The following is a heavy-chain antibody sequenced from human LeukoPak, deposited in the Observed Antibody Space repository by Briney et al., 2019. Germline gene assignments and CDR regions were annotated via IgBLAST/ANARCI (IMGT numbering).Heavy chain of an antibody. CDR1: GFTFSSYA. Sequence: GESLRLSCAASGFTFSSYAMSWVRQAPGKGLEWVSAISGSGGSTYYADSVKGRFTISRDNSKNTLYLQMNSLRAEDTAVYYCAKGMVTTVTTGSAFDIWGQGTMVTVSS. CDR3: AKGMVTTVTTGSAFDI. J-gene: IGHJ3*02. CDR2: ISGSGGST. D-gene: IGHD4-17*01. V-gene: IGHV3-23*01.